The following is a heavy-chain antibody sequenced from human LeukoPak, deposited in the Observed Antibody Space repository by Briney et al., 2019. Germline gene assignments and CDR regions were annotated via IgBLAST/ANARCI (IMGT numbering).Heavy chain of an antibody. D-gene: IGHD3-22*01. CDR2: IYASGST. J-gene: IGHJ4*02. CDR3: ARDLTDYYELDY. CDR1: GVSISSYY. Sequence: SETLSLTCSVSGVSISSYYWSWIRQPAGKGLEWIGRIYASGSTNYNPSLKSRVTMSVDTSKNQFSLKPNSVTAADTAVYYCARDLTDYYELDYWGQGTLVTVSS. V-gene: IGHV4-4*07.